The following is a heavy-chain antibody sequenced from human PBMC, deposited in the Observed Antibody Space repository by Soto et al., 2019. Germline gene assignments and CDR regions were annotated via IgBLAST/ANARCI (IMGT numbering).Heavy chain of an antibody. Sequence: QVQLVESGGGVVQPGRSLRLSCVASGFTFSNYGMHWVRQAPGKGLEWVAVISYDGSSQHYADSVKGRFTISRDNSKNTLYVQMKSLRAEDTAVYYCARGPHTAMVRYFDLWGRGTLVTVSS. D-gene: IGHD5-18*01. J-gene: IGHJ2*01. CDR1: GFTFSNYG. V-gene: IGHV3-30*03. CDR3: ARGPHTAMVRYFDL. CDR2: ISYDGSSQ.